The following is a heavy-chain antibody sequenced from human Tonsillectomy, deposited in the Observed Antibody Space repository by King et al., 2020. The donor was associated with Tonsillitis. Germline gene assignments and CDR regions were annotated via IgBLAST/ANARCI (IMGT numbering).Heavy chain of an antibody. D-gene: IGHD3-16*01. CDR3: ARLTYYDYVWGTYLDAFDI. J-gene: IGHJ3*02. CDR1: GGSISSSNYY. Sequence: VQLQESGPGLVKPSETLSLTCTVSGGSISSSNYYWGWIRQPPGKGLEWIGSIFYSGITYYNPSLKSRVTISVDTSKNQFSLKLSSVTAADTAVYYCARLTYYDYVWGTYLDAFDIWGQGTMVTVSS. V-gene: IGHV4-39*01. CDR2: IFYSGIT.